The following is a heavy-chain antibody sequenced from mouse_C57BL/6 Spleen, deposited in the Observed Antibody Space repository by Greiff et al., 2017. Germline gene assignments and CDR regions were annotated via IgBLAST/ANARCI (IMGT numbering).Heavy chain of an antibody. J-gene: IGHJ1*03. Sequence: QVQLQQPGAELVKPGASVKMSCKASGYTFTSYWITWVKQRPGQGLEWIGDIYPGSGSTNYNEKFKSKATLTVDTSSSSAYMQLSSLTSEDSAVYYWARFGSGYWYFGGWGTGTTVTVAS. CDR3: ARFGSGYWYFGG. D-gene: IGHD3-2*02. CDR1: GYTFTSYW. V-gene: IGHV1-55*01. CDR2: IYPGSGST.